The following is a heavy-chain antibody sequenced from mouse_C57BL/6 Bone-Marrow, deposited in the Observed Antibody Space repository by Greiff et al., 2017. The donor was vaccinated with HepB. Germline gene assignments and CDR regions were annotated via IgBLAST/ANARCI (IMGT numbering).Heavy chain of an antibody. CDR2: INPYNGGT. CDR1: GYTFTDYY. Sequence: RVEPGASVKMSCKASGYTFTDYYMNWVKQSHGKSLEWIGVINPYNGGTSYNQKFKGKATLTVDKSSSTAYMELNSLTSEDSAVYYCARNGEGFDYWGQGTTLTVSS. V-gene: IGHV1-19*01. J-gene: IGHJ2*01. CDR3: ARNGEGFDY.